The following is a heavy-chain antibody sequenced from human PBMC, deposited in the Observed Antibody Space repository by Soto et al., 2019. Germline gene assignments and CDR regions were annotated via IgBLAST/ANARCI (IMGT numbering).Heavy chain of an antibody. Sequence: SETMSLTCTVSGGSISSYYWSWIRQPPGKGLEWIGYIYYSGSTNYNPSLKSRVTISVDTSKNQFSLKLSSVTAADTAVYYCATQEVGGSYVYTFDPWGQGTLVTVSS. CDR2: IYYSGST. CDR1: GGSISSYY. J-gene: IGHJ5*02. V-gene: IGHV4-59*08. CDR3: ATQEVGGSYVYTFDP. D-gene: IGHD1-26*01.